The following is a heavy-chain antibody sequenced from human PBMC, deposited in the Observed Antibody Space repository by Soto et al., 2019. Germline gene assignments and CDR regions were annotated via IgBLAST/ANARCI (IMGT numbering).Heavy chain of an antibody. CDR2: ISGSGGST. D-gene: IGHD1-26*01. J-gene: IGHJ6*02. CDR1: GFTFSSYA. CDR3: AKDPFPRATLDYYGMDV. V-gene: IGHV3-23*01. Sequence: EVQLLESGGGLVQPGGSLRLSCAASGFTFSSYAMSWVRQAPGKGLEWVSAISGSGGSTYYADSVKGRFTISRDNSKNTLYLQMNSLRAEDTAVYYCAKDPFPRATLDYYGMDVWGQGTTVTVSS.